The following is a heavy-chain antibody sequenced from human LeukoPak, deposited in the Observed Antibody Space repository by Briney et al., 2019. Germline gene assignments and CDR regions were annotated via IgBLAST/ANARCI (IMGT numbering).Heavy chain of an antibody. Sequence: ASVKVSCKASGYTFTGYYMHWVRQAPGQGLEWMGWINPNSGGTNYAQKFQGRVTMTRDTSISTAYMELSRLRSDDTAVYYCAREATYYYDSSGSILFDYWGQGTLVTVSS. V-gene: IGHV1-2*02. D-gene: IGHD3-22*01. CDR3: AREATYYYDSSGSILFDY. CDR2: INPNSGGT. CDR1: GYTFTGYY. J-gene: IGHJ4*02.